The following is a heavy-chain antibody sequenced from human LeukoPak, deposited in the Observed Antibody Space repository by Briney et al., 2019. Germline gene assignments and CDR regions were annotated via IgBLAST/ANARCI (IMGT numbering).Heavy chain of an antibody. D-gene: IGHD2-15*01. CDR2: IRSKANSYAT. J-gene: IGHJ4*02. Sequence: PGGSLRLSCAASGFTFSGSAMHWVRQASGKGLEWVGRIRSKANSYATAYAASVKGRFTISRDDSKNTAYLQMNSLKTEDTAVYYCTRTSEIVGRLWGQGTLVTVSS. V-gene: IGHV3-73*01. CDR3: TRTSEIVGRL. CDR1: GFTFSGSA.